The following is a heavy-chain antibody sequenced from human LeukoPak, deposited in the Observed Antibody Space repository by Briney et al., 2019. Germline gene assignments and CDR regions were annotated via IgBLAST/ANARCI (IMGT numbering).Heavy chain of an antibody. V-gene: IGHV3-33*06. CDR3: AKKNGYSYGSIDY. D-gene: IGHD5-18*01. CDR1: GFTFSSYG. J-gene: IGHJ4*02. CDR2: IWYDGSNK. Sequence: GGSLRLSCAASGFTFSSYGMHWVRQAPGKGLEWVAVIWYDGSNKYYADSVKGRFTISRDNSKNTLYLQMNSPRAEDTAVYYCAKKNGYSYGSIDYWGQGTLVTVSS.